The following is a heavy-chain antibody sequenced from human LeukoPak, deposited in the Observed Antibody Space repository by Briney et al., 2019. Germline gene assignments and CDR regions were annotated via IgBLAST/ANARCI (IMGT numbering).Heavy chain of an antibody. CDR1: GGSISSYY. CDR3: ARDATMVRGVIMGPGFDY. V-gene: IGHV4-4*07. D-gene: IGHD3-10*01. Sequence: PSETLSLTCTVSGGSISSYYWSWIRRPAGKGLEWIGRIYTSGSTNYNPSLKSRVTMSVDTSKNQFSLKLSSVTAADTAVYYCARDATMVRGVIMGPGFDYWGQGTLVTVSS. CDR2: IYTSGST. J-gene: IGHJ4*02.